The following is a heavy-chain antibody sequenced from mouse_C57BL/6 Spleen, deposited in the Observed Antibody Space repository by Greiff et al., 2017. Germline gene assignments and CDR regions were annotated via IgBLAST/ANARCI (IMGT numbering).Heavy chain of an antibody. D-gene: IGHD2-3*01. CDR1: GYTFTSYW. Sequence: QVQLQQPGAELVMPGASVKLSCKASGYTFTSYWMHWVKQRPGQGLEWIGEIDPSDSFTNYNQKFKGKSTLSVDKSSSTAYMQLSSLTSEDSAVYYCARRDGYYGVYDWGQGTTLTVSS. CDR2: IDPSDSFT. J-gene: IGHJ2*01. CDR3: ARRDGYYGVYD. V-gene: IGHV1-69*01.